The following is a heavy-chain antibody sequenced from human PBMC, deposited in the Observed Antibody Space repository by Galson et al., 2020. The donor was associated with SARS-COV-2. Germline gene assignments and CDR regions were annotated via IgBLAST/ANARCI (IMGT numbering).Heavy chain of an antibody. CDR2: IYTSGST. V-gene: IGHV4-61*02. CDR1: GGSISSGSSY. CDR3: ARSVPPGGPPGRRGEFDY. D-gene: IGHD1-26*01. Sequence: SQTLSLTCTVPGGSISSGSSYWSWIRQPAGKGLEWIGRIYTSGSTNYNPSLKSRVTISVDTSKNQFSLKLSSVTAADTAVYYCARSVPPGGPPGRRGEFDYWGQGTLVTVSS. J-gene: IGHJ4*02.